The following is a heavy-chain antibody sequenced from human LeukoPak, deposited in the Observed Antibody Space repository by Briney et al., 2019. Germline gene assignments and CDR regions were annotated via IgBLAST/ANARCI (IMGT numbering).Heavy chain of an antibody. V-gene: IGHV1-18*01. J-gene: IGHJ2*01. CDR1: GYSFTTYG. CDR2: ISTYNGNT. D-gene: IGHD2-2*01. CDR3: ARAYCSSARCPTVRYWYFDL. Sequence: GVSVKVSCKASGYSFTTYGISWVRQAPGQGLEWMGWISTYNGNTNYAQKFQGRVTMTTDTSTSTAYMELGSLRSDDTAVYYCARAYCSSARCPTVRYWYFDLWGRGTLVTVSS.